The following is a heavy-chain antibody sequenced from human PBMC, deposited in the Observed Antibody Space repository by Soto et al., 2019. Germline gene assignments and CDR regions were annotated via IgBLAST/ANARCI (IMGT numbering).Heavy chain of an antibody. V-gene: IGHV3-30*18. CDR3: AKRGGVVGGSEHPFFEY. Sequence: GGSLRLSCAASGFIFSNYCMHWVRRAPGKGLEWVALISFDGKNRNYADSVKGRFTIYRDNPKNTLYLEMNSLRPEDTAFYYCAKRGGVVGGSEHPFFEYWGQGTLVTVSS. D-gene: IGHD2-15*01. CDR1: GFIFSNYC. J-gene: IGHJ4*02. CDR2: ISFDGKNR.